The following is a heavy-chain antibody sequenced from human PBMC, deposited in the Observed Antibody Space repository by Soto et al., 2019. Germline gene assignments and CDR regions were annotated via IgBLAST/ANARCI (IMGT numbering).Heavy chain of an antibody. CDR3: AREGDFWSGYGYYYGMDV. J-gene: IGHJ6*02. CDR1: GFTFSSYS. Sequence: EVQLVESGGGSVQPGGSLRLSCAASGFTFSSYSMNWVRQAPGKGLEWVSYISSSSSTIYYADSVKGRFTISRDNAKNSLYLQMNSLRDEDTAVYYCAREGDFWSGYGYYYGMDVWGQGTTVTVSS. D-gene: IGHD3-3*01. V-gene: IGHV3-48*02. CDR2: ISSSSSTI.